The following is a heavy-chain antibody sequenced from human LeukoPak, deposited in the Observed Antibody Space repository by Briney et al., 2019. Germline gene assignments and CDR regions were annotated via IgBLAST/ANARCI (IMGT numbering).Heavy chain of an antibody. Sequence: PGGSLRLSCAGSGFIFSSYEMNWVRQAPGKGLEWVAVISYDGSNKYYADSVKGRFTISRDNSKNTLYLQMNSLRAEDTAVYYCAKGTLVWGKGTTVTVSS. CDR3: AKGTLV. CDR1: GFIFSSYE. D-gene: IGHD1-14*01. V-gene: IGHV3-30*18. CDR2: ISYDGSNK. J-gene: IGHJ6*04.